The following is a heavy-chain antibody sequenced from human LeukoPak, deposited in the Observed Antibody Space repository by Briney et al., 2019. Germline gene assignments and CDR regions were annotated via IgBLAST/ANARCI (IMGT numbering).Heavy chain of an antibody. CDR3: AREPNYYDSSGYPLADAFDI. D-gene: IGHD3-22*01. CDR1: GGSISSYY. Sequence: SETLSLTCTVSGGSISSYYWSWIRQPAGKGLEGIGRIYTSGSSNFNPSLKSRVTMSVDTCKNQFSLKLSSVTAADTAVYYCAREPNYYDSSGYPLADAFDIWGQGTMVTVYS. J-gene: IGHJ3*02. CDR2: IYTSGSS. V-gene: IGHV4-4*07.